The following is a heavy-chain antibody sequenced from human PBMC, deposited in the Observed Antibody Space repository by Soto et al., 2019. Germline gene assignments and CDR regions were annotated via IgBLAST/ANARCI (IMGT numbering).Heavy chain of an antibody. J-gene: IGHJ4*02. CDR3: AKDSVCSWYREEYYFDY. D-gene: IGHD6-13*01. V-gene: IGHV3-23*01. Sequence: PGGSLRLSCAASGFTFSSYAMSWVRQAPGKGLEWVSAISGSGGSTYYADSVKGRFTISRDNSKNTLYLQMNSLRAEDTAVYYCAKDSVCSWYREEYYFDYWGQGTLVTVS. CDR1: GFTFSSYA. CDR2: ISGSGGST.